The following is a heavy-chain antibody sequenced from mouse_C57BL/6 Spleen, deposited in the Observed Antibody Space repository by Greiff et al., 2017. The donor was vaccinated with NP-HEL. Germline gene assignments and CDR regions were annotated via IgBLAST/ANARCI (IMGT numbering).Heavy chain of an antibody. CDR2: INPYNGDT. CDR3: ARWEVDWYFDV. CDR1: GYSFTGYF. V-gene: IGHV1-20*01. J-gene: IGHJ1*03. Sequence: VQLQQSGPELVKPGDSVKISCKASGYSFTGYFMNWVMQSHGKSLEWIGRINPYNGDTFYNQKFKGKATLTVDKSSSTAHMELRSLTSEDSAVYYCARWEVDWYFDVWGTGTTVTVSS. D-gene: IGHD4-1*01.